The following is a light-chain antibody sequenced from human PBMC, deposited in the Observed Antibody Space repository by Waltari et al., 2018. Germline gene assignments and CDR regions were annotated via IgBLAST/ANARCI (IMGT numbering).Light chain of an antibody. CDR3: QQCYSTPYT. Sequence: DIVMTQSPDSLAVSLGEWVTINCRPSQNLLYNSDNKNYLAWFQQKPGQPPKLLIYWASTRESGVPDRFSGSGSGTEFTLTISSLQAADVAVYYCQQCYSTPYTFGQGTKLEIK. J-gene: IGKJ2*01. V-gene: IGKV4-1*01. CDR2: WAS. CDR1: QNLLYNSDNKNY.